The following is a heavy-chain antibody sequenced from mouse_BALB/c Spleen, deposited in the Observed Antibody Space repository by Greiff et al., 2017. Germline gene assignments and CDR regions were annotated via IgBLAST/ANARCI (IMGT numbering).Heavy chain of an antibody. CDR1: GYTFTSYW. V-gene: IGHV1-7*01. D-gene: IGHD4-1*01. Sequence: QVHVKQSGAELAKPGASVKMSCKASGYTFTSYWMHWVKQRPGQGLEWIGYINPSTGYTEYNQKFKDKATLTADKSSSTAYMQLSSLTSEDSAVYYCASSDWDESYYAMDYWGQGTSVTVSS. CDR2: INPSTGYT. CDR3: ASSDWDESYYAMDY. J-gene: IGHJ4*01.